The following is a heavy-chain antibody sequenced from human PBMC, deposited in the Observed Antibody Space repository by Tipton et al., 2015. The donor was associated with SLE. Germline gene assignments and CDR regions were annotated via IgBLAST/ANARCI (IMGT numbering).Heavy chain of an antibody. D-gene: IGHD1-26*01. V-gene: IGHV3-15*01. CDR2: IKSKTDGGTT. J-gene: IGHJ4*02. CDR3: TTDREALDY. CDR1: GFTFNDYD. Sequence: GSLRLSCAASGFTFNDYDMSWVRQAPGKGLEWVGRIKSKTDGGTTDYAAPVKGRFTISRDDSKNTLYLQMNSLKTEDTAVYYCTTDREALDYWGQGTLVTVSS.